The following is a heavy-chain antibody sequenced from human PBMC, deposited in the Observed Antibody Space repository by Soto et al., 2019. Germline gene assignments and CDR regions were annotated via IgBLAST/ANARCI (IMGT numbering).Heavy chain of an antibody. V-gene: IGHV1-3*01. Sequence: ASVKVSCKASGYTFTSYAMHWVRQAPGQRLEWMGWINAGNGNTKYSQKFQGRVTITRDTSASTAYMELSSLRSEETAVYYCARGGGGGISKGCDYYRDFLDVWGRGTT. CDR3: ARGGGGGISKGCDYYRDFLDV. J-gene: IGHJ6*02. D-gene: IGHD4-17*01. CDR1: GYTFTSYA. CDR2: INAGNGNT.